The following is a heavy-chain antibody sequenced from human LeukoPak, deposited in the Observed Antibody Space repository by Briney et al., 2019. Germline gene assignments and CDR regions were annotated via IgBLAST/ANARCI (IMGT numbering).Heavy chain of an antibody. CDR1: GFTFSSYG. D-gene: IGHD2-2*01. CDR2: IWYDGSNK. Sequence: PGRSLRLSCAASGFTFSSYGMHWVRQAPGKGLEWVGVIWYDGSNKYYADSVKGRFTISRDNSKNTLYLQMNSLRAEDTAVYYCARALPGYCSSTSCYEYYYYGMDVWGQGTTVTVSS. J-gene: IGHJ6*02. CDR3: ARALPGYCSSTSCYEYYYYGMDV. V-gene: IGHV3-33*01.